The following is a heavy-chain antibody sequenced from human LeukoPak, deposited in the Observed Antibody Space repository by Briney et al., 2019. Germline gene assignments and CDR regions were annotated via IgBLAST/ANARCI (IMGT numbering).Heavy chain of an antibody. CDR1: GFTFSSYG. CDR3: AKVTGVAGTSSYGMDV. D-gene: IGHD6-19*01. CDR2: ISYDGSNK. V-gene: IGHV3-30*18. Sequence: PGGSLRLSCAASGFTFSSYGMHWVRQAPGKGLEWVAVISYDGSNKYYADSVKGRFTISRDNSKNTLYLQMNGLRAEDTAVYYCAKVTGVAGTSSYGMDVWGQGTTVTVSS. J-gene: IGHJ6*02.